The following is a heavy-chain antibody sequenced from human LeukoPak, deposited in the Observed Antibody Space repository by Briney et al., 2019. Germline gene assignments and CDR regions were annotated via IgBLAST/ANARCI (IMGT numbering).Heavy chain of an antibody. CDR2: ISVYNGNT. D-gene: IGHD5-12*01. CDR1: GYTFTSYG. CDR3: ARANRRHSGYDL. J-gene: IGHJ4*02. Sequence: ASVKVSCKASGYTFTSYGITWVRQAPGQGLEWMGWISVYNGNTNYAQKFQGRVTMTRDTSISTAYMELSRLRSDDTAVYYCARANRRHSGYDLWGQGTLVTVSS. V-gene: IGHV1-18*01.